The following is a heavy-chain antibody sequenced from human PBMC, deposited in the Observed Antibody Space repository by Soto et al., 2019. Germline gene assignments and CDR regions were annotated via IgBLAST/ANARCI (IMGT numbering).Heavy chain of an antibody. D-gene: IGHD1-26*01. CDR3: VRVPPSPVGANPFDY. CDR2: IKHDGGEE. V-gene: IGHV3-7*05. Sequence: EVELVESGGGLVQPGGSLRLSCAASGFTFGTYWMSWVRQTPGKGLEWVANIKHDGGEEYYVDSVRGRFTISRDNPRNSLYLQMNSLRAEDTAVYYCVRVPPSPVGANPFDYWGQGTLITVSS. CDR1: GFTFGTYW. J-gene: IGHJ4*02.